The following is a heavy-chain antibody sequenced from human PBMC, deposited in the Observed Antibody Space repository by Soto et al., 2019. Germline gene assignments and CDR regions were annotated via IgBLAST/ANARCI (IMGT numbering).Heavy chain of an antibody. Sequence: QLQLQESGPGLVKPSETLSLTCTVSGGSISSSSYYWGWIRQPPGKGLGWIGSIYYSGSTYYNPSLKSRVTISVDTSKNQFSLKLSSVTAADTAVYYCARQGYYDSSGYYRDFDYWGQGTLVTVSS. CDR1: GGSISSSSYY. D-gene: IGHD3-22*01. V-gene: IGHV4-39*01. CDR2: IYYSGST. CDR3: ARQGYYDSSGYYRDFDY. J-gene: IGHJ4*02.